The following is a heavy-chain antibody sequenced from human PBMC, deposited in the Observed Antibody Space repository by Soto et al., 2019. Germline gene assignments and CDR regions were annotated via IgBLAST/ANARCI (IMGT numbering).Heavy chain of an antibody. J-gene: IGHJ4*02. V-gene: IGHV3-23*01. Sequence: PGGSLRLSCAASGFTFSSYAMSWVRQAPGKGLEWVSAISGSGGSTYYADSVKGRFTISRDNSKNTLYLQMNSLRAEDTAVYYCAKAPRISMIVVVRHLWLFDDWGQGTLVTVSS. CDR2: ISGSGGST. D-gene: IGHD3-22*01. CDR3: AKAPRISMIVVVRHLWLFDD. CDR1: GFTFSSYA.